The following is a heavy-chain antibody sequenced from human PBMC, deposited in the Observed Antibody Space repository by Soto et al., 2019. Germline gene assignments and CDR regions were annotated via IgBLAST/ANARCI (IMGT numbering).Heavy chain of an antibody. Sequence: EVQLLESGGGLVQPGGSLRLSCVASGFAFSSYDMSWVRQAPGKGLEWVSAISGSGGSTYYADSVKGRFTISRDNPKNTLYLQMNSLRAEDTAVYYCANRDTSMVTRYYYCMDVWGQGTTVTVSS. CDR2: ISGSGGST. J-gene: IGHJ6*02. CDR1: GFAFSSYD. D-gene: IGHD5-18*01. CDR3: ANRDTSMVTRYYYCMDV. V-gene: IGHV3-23*01.